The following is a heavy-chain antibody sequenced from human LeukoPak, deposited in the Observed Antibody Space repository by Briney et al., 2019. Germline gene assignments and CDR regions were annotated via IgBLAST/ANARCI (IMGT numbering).Heavy chain of an antibody. CDR3: ARSPYSGSYYVP. Sequence: ASVKVSCKAFGYTFTNYYMHWVRQAPGQGLQWMGLINPSGHWTSYAQKFQGRVTLTRDVSTSTDYLELSSLRSEDTAVYYCARSPYSGSYYVPWGQGTLVTVSS. CDR2: INPSGHWT. CDR1: GYTFTNYY. V-gene: IGHV1-46*01. D-gene: IGHD1-26*01. J-gene: IGHJ4*02.